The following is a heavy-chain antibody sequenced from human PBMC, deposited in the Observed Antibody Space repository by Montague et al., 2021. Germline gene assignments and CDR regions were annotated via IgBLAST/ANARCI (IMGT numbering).Heavy chain of an antibody. Sequence: SETLSLTCTVSGGSISAYYWSWIRQPPGKGLEWIGYIYYIGSTNYNPSLKSRVTVSVDTSKNQFSLKLSSVTAADTAVYYCARHGVSSWYRELDGFDIWGQGTMVTVSS. CDR3: ARHGVSSWYRELDGFDI. CDR1: GGSISAYY. V-gene: IGHV4-59*08. J-gene: IGHJ3*02. CDR2: IYYIGST. D-gene: IGHD6-13*01.